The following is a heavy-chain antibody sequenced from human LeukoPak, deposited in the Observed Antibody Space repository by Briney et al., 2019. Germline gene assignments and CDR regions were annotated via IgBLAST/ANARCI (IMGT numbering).Heavy chain of an antibody. CDR1: GFTFSSYG. CDR3: AKAKRPYYYDSSGPPSP. V-gene: IGHV3-33*06. D-gene: IGHD3-22*01. CDR2: IWYDGSNK. Sequence: GRSLRLSCAASGFTFSSYGMHWVRQPPGKGLEWGAVIWYDGSNKYYADPVKGRFTISRDNSKNTLYLQMNSLRAEDTAVYYCAKAKRPYYYDSSGPPSPWGQGTLVTVSS. J-gene: IGHJ5*02.